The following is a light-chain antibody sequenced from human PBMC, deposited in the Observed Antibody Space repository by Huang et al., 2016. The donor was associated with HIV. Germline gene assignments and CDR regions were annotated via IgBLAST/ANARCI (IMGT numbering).Light chain of an antibody. CDR3: QQSFSSQWT. V-gene: IGKV1-39*01. CDR1: QNINTY. Sequence: DIQMTQSPSSLSAAVGDRVTITCRASQNINTYLNWYQQKPGKAPKLLIYGASNLESGVPSRFSGSGSGTQFTRTISSLQPGDFATYYCQQSFSSQWTFGQGTKVEV. J-gene: IGKJ1*01. CDR2: GAS.